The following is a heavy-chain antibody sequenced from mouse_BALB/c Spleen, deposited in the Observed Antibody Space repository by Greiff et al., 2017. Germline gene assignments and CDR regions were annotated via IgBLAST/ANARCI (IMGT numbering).Heavy chain of an antibody. V-gene: IGHV14-1*02. CDR2: IDPENGNT. Sequence: EVQLQQSGAELVRPGALVKLSCKASGFNIKDYYMHWVKQRPEQGLEWIGWIDPENGNTIYDPKFQGKASITADTSSNTAYLQLSSLTSEDTAVYYCARGDGKRQFAYWGQGTLVTVSA. D-gene: IGHD2-1*01. CDR3: ARGDGKRQFAY. CDR1: GFNIKDYY. J-gene: IGHJ3*01.